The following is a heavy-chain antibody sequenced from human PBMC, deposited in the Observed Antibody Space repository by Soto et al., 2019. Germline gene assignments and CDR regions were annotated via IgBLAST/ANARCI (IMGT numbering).Heavy chain of an antibody. V-gene: IGHV4-31*03. CDR3: ARGHCSSTSCYATTVTTLGY. CDR2: IYYSGST. Sequence: QVQLQESGPGLVKPSQTLSLTCTVSGGSISSGGYYWSWIRQHPGKGLEWIGYIYYSGSTYYNPSLKSRVTISVDTSKNQFSLKLSSVTAADTAVYYCARGHCSSTSCYATTVTTLGYWGQGTLVTVSS. D-gene: IGHD2-2*01. J-gene: IGHJ4*02. CDR1: GGSISSGGYY.